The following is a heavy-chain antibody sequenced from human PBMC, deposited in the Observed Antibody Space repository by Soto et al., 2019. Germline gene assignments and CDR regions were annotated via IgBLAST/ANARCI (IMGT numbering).Heavy chain of an antibody. D-gene: IGHD3-10*01. CDR1: GGSISSSSYY. Sequence: ETLSLTCTVSGGSISSSSYYWGWIRQPPGKGLEWIGSIYYSGSTYYNPSLKSRVTISVDTSKNQFSLKLSSVTAADTAVYYCARRSTFGDYFDYWGQGTQVTVSS. CDR2: IYYSGST. J-gene: IGHJ4*02. V-gene: IGHV4-39*01. CDR3: ARRSTFGDYFDY.